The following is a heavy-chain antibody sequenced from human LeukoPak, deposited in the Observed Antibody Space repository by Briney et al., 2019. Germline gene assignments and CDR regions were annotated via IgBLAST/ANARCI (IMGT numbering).Heavy chain of an antibody. J-gene: IGHJ4*02. V-gene: IGHV3-30-3*01. CDR1: GFTFSSYA. Sequence: GGSLRLSCAASGFTFSSYAMHWVRQAPGKGLEWVAVISYDGSNKYYADSVKGRFTISRDNSKNTLYLQMNSLRAEDTAVYYCARDGADVRGISRYFPDYWGQGTLATVSS. CDR3: ARDGADVRGISRYFPDY. CDR2: ISYDGSNK. D-gene: IGHD3-9*01.